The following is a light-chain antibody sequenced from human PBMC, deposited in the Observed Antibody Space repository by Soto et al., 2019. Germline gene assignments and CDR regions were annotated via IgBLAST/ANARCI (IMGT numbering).Light chain of an antibody. Sequence: EIVLTQSPGTLSLSPGERATLSRRASQSVSSNLAWYQQKPGQAPRLLIYGASTRATGIPARFRGSGSGTEFTLTISSLQSEDFAVYYCQQYNNLPRTFGQGTKVDIK. J-gene: IGKJ1*01. V-gene: IGKV3-15*01. CDR1: QSVSSN. CDR2: GAS. CDR3: QQYNNLPRT.